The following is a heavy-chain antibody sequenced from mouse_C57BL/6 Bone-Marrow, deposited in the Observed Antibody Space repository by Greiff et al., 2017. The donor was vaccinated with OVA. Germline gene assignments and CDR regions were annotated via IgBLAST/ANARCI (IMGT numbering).Heavy chain of an antibody. CDR1: GYAFTNYL. J-gene: IGHJ3*01. V-gene: IGHV1-54*01. CDR2: INPGSGGT. D-gene: IGHD3-3*01. Sequence: QVQLQQSGAELVRPGTSVKVSCKASGYAFTNYLIEWVKQRPGQGLEWIGVINPGSGGTNYNEKFKGKATLTADKSSSTACMQLSSLTSEDSAVYFCARSEGPAYWGQGTLVTVSA. CDR3: ARSEGPAY.